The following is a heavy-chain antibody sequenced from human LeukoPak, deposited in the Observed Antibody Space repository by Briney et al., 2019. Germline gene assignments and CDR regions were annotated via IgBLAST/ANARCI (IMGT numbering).Heavy chain of an antibody. J-gene: IGHJ6*03. CDR3: ASPTYYYDSSGSYYMDV. CDR2: IIPIFGTA. CDR1: GGTFSSYA. V-gene: IGHV1-69*13. D-gene: IGHD3-22*01. Sequence: GASVKVSCKASGGTFSSYAISWVRQAPGQGLEWMGGIIPIFGTANYAQKFQGRVTITADESTSTAYMELSSLRSEDTAVYYCASPTYYYDSSGSYYMDVWGKGTTVTVSS.